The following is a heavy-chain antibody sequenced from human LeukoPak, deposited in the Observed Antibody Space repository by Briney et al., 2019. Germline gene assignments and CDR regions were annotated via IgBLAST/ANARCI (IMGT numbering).Heavy chain of an antibody. D-gene: IGHD6-19*01. CDR2: IRYDGSNN. J-gene: IGHJ4*02. CDR3: AKALEVAGRLDY. Sequence: GGSLRLSCAASGFTFCSSGMHWVRQAPGKGQEWVAFIRYDGSNNYYADSVKGRFTISRDNSKNTLYLQMNSLRAEDTAVYYCAKALEVAGRLDYWGQGTLVTVSS. CDR1: GFTFCSSG. V-gene: IGHV3-30*02.